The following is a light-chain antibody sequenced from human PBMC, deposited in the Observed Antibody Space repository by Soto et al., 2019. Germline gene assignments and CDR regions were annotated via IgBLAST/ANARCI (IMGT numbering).Light chain of an antibody. CDR1: QSFRGL. Sequence: EVVLTQSPVILSLSPGERATLSCRASQSFRGLLAWYQQKPSQAPRLLIYDAYNRATGIPPRFSGSGTGTDFTLTISSLEPEDSAVYYCQQRHMWPITFGQGTRLEIK. CDR2: DAY. V-gene: IGKV3-11*01. J-gene: IGKJ5*01. CDR3: QQRHMWPIT.